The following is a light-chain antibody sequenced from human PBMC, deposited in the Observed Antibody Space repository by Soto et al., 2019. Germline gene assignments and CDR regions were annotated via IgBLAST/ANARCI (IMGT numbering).Light chain of an antibody. CDR2: LGS. CDR3: MQALQTPFT. Sequence: DIVMTQSPLSLPVTPGEPASISCRSTQSLLHSNGYTFLDWYLQKPGQSPQLLIYLGSNRASGVPDRFSGSGSGTDFTLKISSVEAEDAGVYYCMQALQTPFTFGPGTKVEIK. CDR1: QSLLHSNGYTF. V-gene: IGKV2-28*01. J-gene: IGKJ3*01.